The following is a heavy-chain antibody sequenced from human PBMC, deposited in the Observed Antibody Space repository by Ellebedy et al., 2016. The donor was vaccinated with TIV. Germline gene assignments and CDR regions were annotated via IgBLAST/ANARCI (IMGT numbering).Heavy chain of an antibody. D-gene: IGHD2-8*02. J-gene: IGHJ4*02. CDR3: ARDVCTGLTCYLDH. CDR2: ITYNGYQK. Sequence: GESLKSSCAASGFRFNSYAMHWVRQAPGKGLEWVAVITYNGYQKSYGDSVKGRFTISRDSSKSTLDLQMNSLSPEDTAVYYCARDVCTGLTCYLDHWGQGTLVTVSP. CDR1: GFRFNSYA. V-gene: IGHV3-30-3*01.